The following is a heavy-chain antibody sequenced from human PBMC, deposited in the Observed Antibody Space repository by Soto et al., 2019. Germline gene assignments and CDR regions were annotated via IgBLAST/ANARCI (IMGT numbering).Heavy chain of an antibody. D-gene: IGHD6-25*01. CDR3: ARGVEERLAYFDH. CDR2: IYYSGST. J-gene: IGHJ4*02. CDR1: GDSISGDGYY. V-gene: IGHV4-31*11. Sequence: SETLSLTCAVSGDSISGDGYYWSWIRQHPGRGLEGIGYIYYSGSTFYSPSLKSRVTISVDTSKNQFSLNLSSVTAADTAVYYCARGVEERLAYFDHRGQGTLVTVSS.